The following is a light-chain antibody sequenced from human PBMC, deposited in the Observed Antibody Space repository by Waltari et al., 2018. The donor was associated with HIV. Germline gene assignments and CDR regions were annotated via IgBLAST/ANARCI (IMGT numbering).Light chain of an antibody. CDR3: HSSDSSGTYV. J-gene: IGLJ1*01. CDR1: ALPKQY. CDR2: KDT. V-gene: IGLV3-25*03. Sequence: SYELTQPPSVSVSPGQTARITCSGDALPKQYVYWYQQKPGQAPELLRYKDTERPSGIPVRFSGSSSGTTVTLTISGVQAEDEADYYCHSSDSSGTYVFGTGTKVTVL.